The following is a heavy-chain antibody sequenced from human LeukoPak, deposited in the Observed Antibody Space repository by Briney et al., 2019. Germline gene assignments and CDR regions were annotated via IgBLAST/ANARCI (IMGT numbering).Heavy chain of an antibody. CDR1: GFTFSSYG. D-gene: IGHD3-3*01. CDR2: IWYDGSNK. V-gene: IGHV3-33*01. CDR3: ARDDYDFWSGYWGASIDY. J-gene: IGHJ4*02. Sequence: GGSLRLSCAASGFTFSSYGMHWVRQAPGKGLEWVAVIWYDGSNKYYADSVKGRFTISRDNSKNTLYLQMNSLRAEDTAVYYCARDDYDFWSGYWGASIDYWGQGTLVTVSS.